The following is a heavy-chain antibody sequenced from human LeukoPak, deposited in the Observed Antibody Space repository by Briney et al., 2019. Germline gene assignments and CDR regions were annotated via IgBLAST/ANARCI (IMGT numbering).Heavy chain of an antibody. CDR1: GLTFSSYA. J-gene: IGHJ4*02. V-gene: IGHV3-23*01. D-gene: IGHD2-2*01. CDR2: ISGSGGST. CDR3: AKGLGYCSSTSCSLSDY. Sequence: PGGSLRLSCAASGLTFSSYAMSWVRQAPGKGLEWVSAISGSGGSTYYADSVKGRFTISRDNSKNTLYLQTNSLRAEDTAVYYCAKGLGYCSSTSCSLSDYWGQGTLVTVSS.